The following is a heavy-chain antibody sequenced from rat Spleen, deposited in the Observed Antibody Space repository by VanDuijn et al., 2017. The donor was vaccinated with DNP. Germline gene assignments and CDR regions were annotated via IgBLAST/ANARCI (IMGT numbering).Heavy chain of an antibody. CDR1: GFTIKSYW. V-gene: IGHV5-31*01. CDR3: IRWNSGHFDY. Sequence: EVQLVESGGDLVQPGRSLKLSCVASGFTIKSYWMTWIRQVPGKGLEWVASITSNGDNTYYPDSVKGRFTISRDIAKNTLYLQMNSLRSEDMATYYCIRWNSGHFDYWGQGVMVTVSS. CDR2: ITSNGDNT. J-gene: IGHJ2*01. D-gene: IGHD4-3*01.